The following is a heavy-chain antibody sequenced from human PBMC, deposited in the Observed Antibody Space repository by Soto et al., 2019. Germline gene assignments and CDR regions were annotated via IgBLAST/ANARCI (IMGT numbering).Heavy chain of an antibody. CDR1: GFTFSTYA. Sequence: PGGSLRLSCAASGFTFSTYAMSWVRQTPGKGPEWDSGISVSGGSRYYADSVKGRFTISRDTSKNTLYLQMNSLRAEDTALYYCATDLPGGEDDHYGMDVWGQGTTVTVSS. CDR2: ISVSGGSR. CDR3: ATDLPGGEDDHYGMDV. J-gene: IGHJ6*02. D-gene: IGHD2-21*01. V-gene: IGHV3-23*01.